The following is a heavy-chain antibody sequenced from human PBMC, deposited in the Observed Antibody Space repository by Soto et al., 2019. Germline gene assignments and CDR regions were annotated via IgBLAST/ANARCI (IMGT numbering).Heavy chain of an antibody. D-gene: IGHD3-10*01. J-gene: IGHJ6*02. V-gene: IGHV1-69*01. CDR3: ASRGSGSAYEQVSHYGLDV. CDR1: GGIFSGYA. CDR2: IIPIYGTT. Sequence: VQLEQSGTEVKKPGSSVKVSCKASGGIFSGYAIAWVRQVPGQGLEWMGGIIPIYGTTNYAQKFQGRTTITAELSATSDYMELSSLRSEDTAVFYFASRGSGSAYEQVSHYGLDVWGQGTTVTVSS.